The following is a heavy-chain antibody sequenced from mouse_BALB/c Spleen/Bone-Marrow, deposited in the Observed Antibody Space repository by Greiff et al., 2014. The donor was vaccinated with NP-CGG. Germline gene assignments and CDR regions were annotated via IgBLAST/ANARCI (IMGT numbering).Heavy chain of an antibody. Sequence: EVKLMESGGGLVQPGGSRKLSCAASGFTFSSFGMHWVRQAPEKGLEWVAYISNGSSPIYYADTVKGRFTISRDNPKNTLFLQMTSLRSEDTAMYYCARKGAMITHYYAMDYWGQRTSVTVSS. CDR1: GFTFSSFG. D-gene: IGHD2-4*01. V-gene: IGHV5-17*02. CDR2: ISNGSSPI. CDR3: ARKGAMITHYYAMDY. J-gene: IGHJ4*01.